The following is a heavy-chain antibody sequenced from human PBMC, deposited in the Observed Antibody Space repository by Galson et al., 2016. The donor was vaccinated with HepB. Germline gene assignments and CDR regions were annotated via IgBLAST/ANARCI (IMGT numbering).Heavy chain of an antibody. CDR3: ARHPTANKGYYYYGMDV. V-gene: IGHV5-10-1*01. CDR2: IDPSDSYT. J-gene: IGHJ6*02. CDR1: GYSFTTYW. D-gene: IGHD4-17*01. Sequence: QSGAEVKKPGESLRISCKGSGYSFTTYWISWVRQMPGKGLEWMGRIDPSDSYTNYSPSFQGHVTISADKSISTAYLQWSSLKASDTAMYYCARHPTANKGYYYYGMDVWGQGTTVTVSS.